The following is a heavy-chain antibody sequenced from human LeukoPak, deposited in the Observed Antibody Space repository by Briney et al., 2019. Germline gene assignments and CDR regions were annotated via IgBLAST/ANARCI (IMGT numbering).Heavy chain of an antibody. Sequence: SETLSLTCTVSDGSFNFYFWHWIRQPPGKRLDWIGGIDNRGSTQYNPSLRSRVTISVDTSRNQFSLELTSVTAADTAVYFCARDSHSGFQWGQGTLVTVSS. D-gene: IGHD3-10*01. CDR3: ARDSHSGFQ. CDR1: DGSFNFYF. CDR2: IDNRGST. J-gene: IGHJ4*02. V-gene: IGHV4-34*01.